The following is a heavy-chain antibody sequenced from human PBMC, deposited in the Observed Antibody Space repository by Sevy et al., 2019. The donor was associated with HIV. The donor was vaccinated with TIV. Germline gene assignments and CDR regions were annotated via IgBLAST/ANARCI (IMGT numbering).Heavy chain of an antibody. V-gene: IGHV1-58*01. J-gene: IGHJ4*02. CDR3: AACPGCSYDYWSAGRNQYFAS. D-gene: IGHD3-3*01. CDR1: GFTFTTSI. CDR2: IVVGTGST. Sequence: ASVKVSCKASGFTFTTSIVQWVRQARGQRLEWIGWIVVGTGSTKYAQRFQERATVMRDISTRTGYLHLSGLRSDDTAVYYWAACPGCSYDYWSAGRNQYFASWGQGTLVTVSS.